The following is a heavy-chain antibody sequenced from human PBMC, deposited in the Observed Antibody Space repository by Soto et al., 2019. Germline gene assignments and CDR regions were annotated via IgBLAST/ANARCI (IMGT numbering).Heavy chain of an antibody. Sequence: ASVKVSCKASGHTFTGYYMHWVRQAPGQGLEWMGWINPNSGGTNYAQKFQAWVTMTRDTSISTAYMELSRLRSDDTAVYYCARGRPPGPMVDIWGQGTMVTVSS. V-gene: IGHV1-2*04. D-gene: IGHD2-8*01. CDR1: GHTFTGYY. J-gene: IGHJ3*02. CDR2: INPNSGGT. CDR3: ARGRPPGPMVDI.